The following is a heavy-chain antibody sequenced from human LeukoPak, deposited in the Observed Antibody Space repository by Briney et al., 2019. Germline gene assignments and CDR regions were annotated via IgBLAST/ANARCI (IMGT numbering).Heavy chain of an antibody. Sequence: GGSLRLSCAASGFTFSSYAMSWVRQAPGKGLEWASAISGSGGSTYYADPVKGRFTISRDNSKNTLYLQMNSLRAEDTAVYYCAKVYCSGGSCYNPDYWGQGTLVTVSS. J-gene: IGHJ4*02. V-gene: IGHV3-23*01. D-gene: IGHD2-15*01. CDR2: ISGSGGST. CDR1: GFTFSSYA. CDR3: AKVYCSGGSCYNPDY.